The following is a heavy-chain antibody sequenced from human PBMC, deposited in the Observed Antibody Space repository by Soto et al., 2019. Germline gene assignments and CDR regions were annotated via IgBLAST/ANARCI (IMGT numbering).Heavy chain of an antibody. CDR3: ARHPLNPALGGSRGFDY. Sequence: SETLSLTCTVSGGSISSSSYYWGWIRQPPGKGLEWIGSIYYSGSTYYNPSLKSRVTISVDTSKNQFSLKLSSVTAADTAVYYCARHPLNPALGGSRGFDYWGQGTLVTVSS. V-gene: IGHV4-39*01. D-gene: IGHD1-26*01. CDR1: GGSISSSSYY. CDR2: IYYSGST. J-gene: IGHJ4*02.